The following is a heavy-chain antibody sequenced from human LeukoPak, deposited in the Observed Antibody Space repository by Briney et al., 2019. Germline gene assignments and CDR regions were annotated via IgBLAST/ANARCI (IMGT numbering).Heavy chain of an antibody. J-gene: IGHJ6*02. CDR3: ARDNYGSTFGLDV. Sequence: KSGGSLRLSCAASGFTFSSYAMSWVRQAPGKGLEWVSAISGSGGSTYYADSVKGRFTISRDNSKNTLYLQMNSLRAEDTAVYYCARDNYGSTFGLDVWGQGTTVTVSS. CDR2: ISGSGGST. D-gene: IGHD3-16*01. V-gene: IGHV3-23*01. CDR1: GFTFSSYA.